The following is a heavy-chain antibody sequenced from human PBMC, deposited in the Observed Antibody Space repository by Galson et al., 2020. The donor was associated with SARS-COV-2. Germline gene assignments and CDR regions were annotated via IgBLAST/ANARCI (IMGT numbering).Heavy chain of an antibody. CDR1: GYTFNSYY. D-gene: IGHD3-10*01. Sequence: ASVKVSCKTSGYTFNSYYLHWVRQAPGKGLEWMGTINPTDGSTSHAQKFQGRVTMTRDTSTSAIYMALNSLRAEDTAVYYCATGGTMVAAFEYWGQGTLVTVSS. CDR3: ATGGTMVAAFEY. V-gene: IGHV1-46*02. CDR2: INPTDGST. J-gene: IGHJ4*02.